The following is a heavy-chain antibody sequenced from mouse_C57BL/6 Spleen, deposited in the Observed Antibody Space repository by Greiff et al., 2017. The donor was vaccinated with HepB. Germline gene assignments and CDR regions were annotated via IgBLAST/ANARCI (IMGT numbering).Heavy chain of an antibody. CDR2: ISDGGSYT. Sequence: EVQGVESGGGLVKPGGSLKLSCAASGFTFSSYAMSWVRQTPEKRLEWVATISDGGSYTYYPDNVKGRFTISRDNAKNNLYLQMSHLKSEDTARYYCARDQGIYYYGSSPWFAYWGQGTLVTVSA. D-gene: IGHD1-1*01. V-gene: IGHV5-4*01. CDR1: GFTFSSYA. CDR3: ARDQGIYYYGSSPWFAY. J-gene: IGHJ3*01.